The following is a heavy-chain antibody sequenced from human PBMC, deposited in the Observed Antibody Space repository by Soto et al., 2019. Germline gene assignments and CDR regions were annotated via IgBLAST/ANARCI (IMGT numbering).Heavy chain of an antibody. CDR3: ARHSNEYRKSLDY. V-gene: IGHV4-61*01. J-gene: IGHJ4*02. D-gene: IGHD6-13*01. Sequence: SETLSLTCTVSGGSVSSGSYYWSWIRQPPGKGLECIGYIYYSGSTNYNPSLKSRVTISVDTSKNQFSLKLSSVTAADAAVYYCARHSNEYRKSLDYWGQGTLVTVSS. CDR2: IYYSGST. CDR1: GGSVSSGSYY.